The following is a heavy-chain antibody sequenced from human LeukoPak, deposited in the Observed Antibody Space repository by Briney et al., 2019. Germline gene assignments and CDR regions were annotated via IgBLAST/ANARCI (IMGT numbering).Heavy chain of an antibody. CDR3: ARDATGTTHANWFDP. Sequence: GGSLRLSCAASGFTFSSYWMHWVRQAPGKGLVWVSRINSDGSSTRYADSVKGRFTISRDNSKNTLYLQMNSLRAEDTAVYYCARDATGTTHANWFDPWGQGTLVTVSS. CDR2: INSDGSST. CDR1: GFTFSSYW. D-gene: IGHD1-7*01. J-gene: IGHJ5*02. V-gene: IGHV3-74*01.